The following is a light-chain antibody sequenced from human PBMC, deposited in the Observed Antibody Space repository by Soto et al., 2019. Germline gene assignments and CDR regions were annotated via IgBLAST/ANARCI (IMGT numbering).Light chain of an antibody. CDR3: NSYAGSNPYV. CDR1: SSDVGRYNS. Sequence: QSALTQPPSASGSPGQSVTISCTGTSSDVGRYNSVYWYQQHPGKAPKLMIYDVSKRPSGVPDRFSGSKSGNTASLTVSGLQAEDEADYYCNSYAGSNPYVFGTGTKLTVL. J-gene: IGLJ1*01. CDR2: DVS. V-gene: IGLV2-8*01.